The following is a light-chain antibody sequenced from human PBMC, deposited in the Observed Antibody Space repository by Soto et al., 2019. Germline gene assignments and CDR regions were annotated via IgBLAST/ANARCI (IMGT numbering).Light chain of an antibody. J-gene: IGLJ2*01. V-gene: IGLV4-69*01. CDR1: SGHSSYA. Sequence: QLVLTQSPSASASLGASVKLTCTLSSGHSSYAIAWHQQQPEKGPRYLKKLNSDGSHNKGDGIPDRFSGSSSGAERYLTISSLQSEDEAAYYCQTWDTAGDTAAVFGGGTKLTVL. CDR2: LNSDGSH. CDR3: QTWDTAGDTAAV.